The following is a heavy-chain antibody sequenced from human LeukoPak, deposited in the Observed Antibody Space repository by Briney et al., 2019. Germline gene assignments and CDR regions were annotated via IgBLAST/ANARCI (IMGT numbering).Heavy chain of an antibody. CDR1: GFTFSSYA. Sequence: GGSLRLSCAASGFTFSSYAMSWVRQAPGKGLEWVSAISGSGGSTYYADSVKGRFTISRDNSKNTLYLQMNSLRAEDTAVYYCAKDLISYYDSWSGYYTVPLEFDYWGQGTLVTVSS. CDR2: ISGSGGST. V-gene: IGHV3-23*01. D-gene: IGHD3-3*01. CDR3: AKDLISYYDSWSGYYTVPLEFDY. J-gene: IGHJ4*02.